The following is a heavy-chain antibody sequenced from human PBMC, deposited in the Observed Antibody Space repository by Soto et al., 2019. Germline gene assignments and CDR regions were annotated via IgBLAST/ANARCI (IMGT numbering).Heavy chain of an antibody. CDR1: GFTFSSYA. Sequence: EVQLLESGGGLVQPGGSLRLSCAASGFTFSSYAMSWVRQAPGKGLEWVSAISGSGGSTYYADSVKGRFTISRDNSKNTLYLQRNSLRAEDTAVYYCANGGIRFLEWLSSGNCEVGGFDIGGQGTMVTVSS. CDR2: ISGSGGST. CDR3: ANGGIRFLEWLSSGNCEVGGFDI. J-gene: IGHJ3*02. D-gene: IGHD3-3*01. V-gene: IGHV3-23*01.